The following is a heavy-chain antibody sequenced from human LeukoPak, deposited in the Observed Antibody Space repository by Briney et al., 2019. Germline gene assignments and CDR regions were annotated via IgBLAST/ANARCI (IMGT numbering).Heavy chain of an antibody. J-gene: IGHJ5*02. D-gene: IGHD2-21*02. CDR2: IYTDNGNT. V-gene: IGHV1-18*01. CDR3: ARKGCTGDCYRFHP. Sequence: GASVTVLRKASGYTLNPNGFRWVRQAPGQRPAWMGWIYTDNGNTKYAQKFQGRVTMTTDTSTSTAYMELSSLRSDDTAVYYCARKGCTGDCYRFHPWGQGTLVTVSS. CDR1: GYTLNPNG.